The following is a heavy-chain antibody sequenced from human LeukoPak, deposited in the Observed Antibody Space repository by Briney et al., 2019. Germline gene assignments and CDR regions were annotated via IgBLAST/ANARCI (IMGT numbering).Heavy chain of an antibody. CDR1: GGSISNFY. J-gene: IGHJ6*02. CDR3: ARAPPIYHYNFGMDV. V-gene: IGHV4-59*01. Sequence: PSETLSLTCTVSGGSISNFYLNWIRQPPGKAREWIGYKHYSGSTNYNPALKSRVPHSGDTSKNQFSLKLASGTAADTAVYWCARAPPIYHYNFGMDVWGQGTTVTVSS. CDR2: KHYSGST.